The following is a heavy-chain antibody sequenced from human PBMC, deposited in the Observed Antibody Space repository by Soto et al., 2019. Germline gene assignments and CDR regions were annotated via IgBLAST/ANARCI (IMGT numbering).Heavy chain of an antibody. CDR3: TTLPTGGDIVVVVAATHAY. J-gene: IGHJ4*02. Sequence: GGSLRLSCAASGFTFSNAWMNWVRQAPGKGLEWVGRIKSKTDGGTTDYAAPVKGRFTISRDDSKNTLYLQMNSLKTEDTAVYYCTTLPTGGDIVVVVAATHAYWGQGTLVTVSS. V-gene: IGHV3-15*07. CDR2: IKSKTDGGTT. D-gene: IGHD2-15*01. CDR1: GFTFSNAW.